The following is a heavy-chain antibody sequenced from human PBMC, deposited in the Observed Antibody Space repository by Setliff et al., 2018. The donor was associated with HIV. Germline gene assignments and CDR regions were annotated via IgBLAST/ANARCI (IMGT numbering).Heavy chain of an antibody. CDR3: ATLDHSGGNFLAY. V-gene: IGHV4-4*09. CDR2: IYISGTT. J-gene: IGHJ4*02. Sequence: SETLSLTCTVSGGSINNHYWYWIRQPPGKGLEWIGYIYISGTTNYNPSLKNRVTMSLDTSKTQVSLRLTSVTAADTAVYYCATLDHSGGNFLAYWGQGSLVTVSS. CDR1: GGSINNHY. D-gene: IGHD2-21*02.